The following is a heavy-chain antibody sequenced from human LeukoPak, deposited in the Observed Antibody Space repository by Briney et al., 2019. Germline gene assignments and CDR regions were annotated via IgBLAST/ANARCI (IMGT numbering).Heavy chain of an antibody. Sequence: GGSLRLSCAASGFTFDDYGMSWVRQAPGKGLEWVSGINWNGGSTGYADSVKGRFTTSRDNAKNSLYLQMNSLRAEDTALYYCARALAVAGTGDFDYWGQGTLVTVSS. V-gene: IGHV3-20*04. CDR1: GFTFDDYG. CDR2: INWNGGST. CDR3: ARALAVAGTGDFDY. D-gene: IGHD6-19*01. J-gene: IGHJ4*02.